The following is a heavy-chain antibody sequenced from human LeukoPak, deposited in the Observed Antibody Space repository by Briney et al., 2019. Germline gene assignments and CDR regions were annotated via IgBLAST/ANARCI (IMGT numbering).Heavy chain of an antibody. J-gene: IGHJ3*02. CDR3: VKAAAGEKWLVRGPNAFDI. Sequence: PGGSLRLSCSASGLTFSSYAMHWVRQAPGKGLEYVSAISSNGGSTYYADSVKGRFTISRDNSKNTLYLQMSSLRAEDTAVYYCVKAAAGEKWLVRGPNAFDIWGQGTMVTVSS. D-gene: IGHD6-19*01. CDR2: ISSNGGST. V-gene: IGHV3-64D*06. CDR1: GLTFSSYA.